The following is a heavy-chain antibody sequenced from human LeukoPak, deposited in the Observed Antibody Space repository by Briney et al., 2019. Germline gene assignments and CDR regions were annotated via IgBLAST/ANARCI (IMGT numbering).Heavy chain of an antibody. V-gene: IGHV4-59*08. CDR2: IYYSGST. J-gene: IGHJ5*02. CDR1: GGSISSYY. Sequence: PSETLSLTCTVSGGSISSYYWSWIRQPPGKGLEWIGYIYYSGSTNYNPSLKSRVTISVDTSKNQFSLKLSSVTAVDTAVYYCARWGDWFDPWGQGTLVTVSS. CDR3: ARWGDWFDP. D-gene: IGHD3-16*01.